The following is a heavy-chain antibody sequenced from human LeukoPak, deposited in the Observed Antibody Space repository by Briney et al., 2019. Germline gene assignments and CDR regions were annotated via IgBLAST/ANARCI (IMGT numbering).Heavy chain of an antibody. J-gene: IGHJ4*02. CDR3: ARHFRSNGDYGPPDY. D-gene: IGHD4-17*01. CDR1: GYSITSYW. V-gene: IGHV5-51*01. CDR2: IYPADSDT. Sequence: GESLKISCKGSGYSITSYWIAWVRQMPGKGLEWIGIIYPADSDTRYSPSFQGQVTISVDKSISTAYLQWSSLKASDTAMYYCARHFRSNGDYGPPDYWGQGTLVTVSS.